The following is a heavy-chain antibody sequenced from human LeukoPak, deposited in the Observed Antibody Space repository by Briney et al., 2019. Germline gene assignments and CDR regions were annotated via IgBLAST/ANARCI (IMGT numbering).Heavy chain of an antibody. J-gene: IGHJ6*03. CDR1: GGSISSYY. CDR2: IYTSGST. D-gene: IGHD2-2*01. CDR3: ARVRCSSTSCYHYYYMDV. V-gene: IGHV4-4*07. Sequence: WETLSLTCTVSGGSISSYYWSWIRQPAGKGLEWIGRIYTSGSTNYNPSLKSRVTMSVDTSKNQFSLKLSSVTAADTAVYYCARVRCSSTSCYHYYYMDVWGKGTTVTVSS.